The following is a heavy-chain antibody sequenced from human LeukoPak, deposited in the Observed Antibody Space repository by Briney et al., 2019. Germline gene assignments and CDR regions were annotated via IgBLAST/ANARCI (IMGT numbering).Heavy chain of an antibody. CDR3: ARGRGQQLTKNWFDP. Sequence: GASVKVSCKASGYTFTDYYLHWVRQAPGQGLEWMGWINPNSGNTGYAQKFQGRVTITRNTSISTAYMELSSLRSEDTAVYYCARGRGQQLTKNWFDPWGQGTLVTVSS. J-gene: IGHJ5*02. CDR1: GYTFTDYY. CDR2: INPNSGNT. V-gene: IGHV1-8*03. D-gene: IGHD6-13*01.